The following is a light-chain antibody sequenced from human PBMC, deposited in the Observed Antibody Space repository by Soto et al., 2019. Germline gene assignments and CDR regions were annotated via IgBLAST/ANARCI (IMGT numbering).Light chain of an antibody. V-gene: IGKV3D-20*02. CDR1: QSVSSSY. CDR2: GAS. CDR3: QQRSNWPRT. J-gene: IGKJ1*01. Sequence: EIVLTQSPGTLSLSPGERATLSCRASQSVSSSYLAWYQQKPGQAPRLLIYGASSRPTGIPDRFSGSGSGTDFTLTISSLEPEDFAVYYCQQRSNWPRTFGQGTKVDIK.